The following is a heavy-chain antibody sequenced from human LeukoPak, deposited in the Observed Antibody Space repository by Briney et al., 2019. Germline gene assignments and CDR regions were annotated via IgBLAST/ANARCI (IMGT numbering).Heavy chain of an antibody. CDR1: GGSFSGYY. Sequence: PSETLSLTCAVYGGSFSGYYWSWIRQPPGKGLEWIGEINHSGSTNYNPSLKSRVTISVDTSKNQFSLKLSSVTAADTAVYYCARQTYYDILTGSYNWFDPWGQGTLVTVSS. CDR2: INHSGST. CDR3: ARQTYYDILTGSYNWFDP. D-gene: IGHD3-9*01. V-gene: IGHV4-34*01. J-gene: IGHJ5*02.